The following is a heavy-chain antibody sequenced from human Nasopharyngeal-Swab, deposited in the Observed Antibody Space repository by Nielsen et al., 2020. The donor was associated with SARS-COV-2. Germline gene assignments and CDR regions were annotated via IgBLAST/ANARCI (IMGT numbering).Heavy chain of an antibody. D-gene: IGHD3-22*01. CDR1: GFTFSDYY. CDR2: ISSSGSTI. CDR3: ARNSPDRSGYYQYFQD. V-gene: IGHV3-11*04. Sequence: GESLKISCAASGFTFSDYYMSWIRQAPGKGLEWVSYISSSGSTIYYADSVKGRFTISRDNAKNSLYLQMNSLRAEDTAVYYCARNSPDRSGYYQYFQDWGQGTLVTVSS. J-gene: IGHJ1*01.